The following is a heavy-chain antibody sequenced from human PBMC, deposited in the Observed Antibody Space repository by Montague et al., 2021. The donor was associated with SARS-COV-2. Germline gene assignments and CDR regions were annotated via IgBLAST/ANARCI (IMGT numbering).Heavy chain of an antibody. Sequence: CAISGDSVSSNIAAWNWIRQSPSRGLEWLGRTYYRSKWYNDYAVSVRSRITISPDTSKNQFSLPLNSVTPEDTAVYYCTQERGPGRTTWPYFDYWGQGTLVTVSS. CDR1: GDSVSSNIAA. CDR3: TQERGPGRTTWPYFDY. J-gene: IGHJ4*02. V-gene: IGHV6-1*01. CDR2: TYYRSKWYN. D-gene: IGHD1-14*01.